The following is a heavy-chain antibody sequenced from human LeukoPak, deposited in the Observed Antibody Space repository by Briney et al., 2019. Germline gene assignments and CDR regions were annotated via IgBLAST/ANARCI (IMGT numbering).Heavy chain of an antibody. V-gene: IGHV3-74*01. J-gene: IGHJ4*02. CDR2: INPDGSTT. D-gene: IGHD6-25*01. CDR3: ARDVSGRDDY. CDR1: GFTFSTYW. Sequence: GGSLRLSCAASGFTFSTYWMHWVRQPPEKGLLWVSHINPDGSTTNYANSVKGRFTISRDNAKNTLYLQMNNLRVEDTAVYYCARDVSGRDDYWGQGTLVIVSS.